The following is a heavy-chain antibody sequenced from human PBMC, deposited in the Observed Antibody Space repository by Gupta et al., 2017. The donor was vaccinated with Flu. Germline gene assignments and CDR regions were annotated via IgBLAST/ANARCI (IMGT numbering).Heavy chain of an antibody. D-gene: IGHD2-2*02. CDR2: ILYDGSDK. J-gene: IGHJ4*02. Sequence: WVRQPPGKGLEWVGVILYDGSDKHYADSVKGQFTISRDNSKNTLYLQMDSLRPEDTAIYYCAKDQGIQCSSTSCYTAFDYWGQGTLVTVSS. CDR3: AKDQGIQCSSTSCYTAFDY. V-gene: IGHV3-30*18.